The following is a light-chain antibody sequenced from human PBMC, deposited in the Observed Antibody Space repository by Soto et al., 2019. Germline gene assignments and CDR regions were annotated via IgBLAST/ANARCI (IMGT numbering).Light chain of an antibody. J-gene: IGKJ1*01. CDR3: QQYGSSPGT. CDR2: GAS. CDR1: QSVSSNY. Sequence: EMVMTQSPATLSVSPGERATLSCRASQSVSSNYLAWYQQKPGQAPRLLIFGASIRATGLPDRFSGGGSGTDFTLTISRLEPEDFAVYYCQQYGSSPGTFGQGTKVDIK. V-gene: IGKV3-20*01.